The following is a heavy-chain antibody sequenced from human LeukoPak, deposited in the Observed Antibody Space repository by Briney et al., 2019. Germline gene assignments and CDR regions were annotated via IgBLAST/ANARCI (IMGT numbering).Heavy chain of an antibody. Sequence: GASVKVSCKVSGYTLTELSMHWVRQAPGKGLEWMGGFGPEDGETIYAQKFQGRVTMTEDTSTDTAYMELSSLRSEDTAVYYCATETRTIYGDYSHWYFDLWGRGTLVTVSS. V-gene: IGHV1-24*01. CDR2: FGPEDGET. J-gene: IGHJ2*01. CDR3: ATETRTIYGDYSHWYFDL. D-gene: IGHD4-17*01. CDR1: GYTLTELS.